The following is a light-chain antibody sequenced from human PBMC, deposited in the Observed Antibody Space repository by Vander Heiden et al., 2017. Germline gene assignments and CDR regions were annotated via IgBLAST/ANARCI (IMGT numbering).Light chain of an antibody. CDR2: DDS. J-gene: IGLJ1*01. V-gene: IGLV3-21*02. CDR1: NIGSKS. Sequence: SYVLTQPPSVSLAPGQAARITCGGNNIGSKSVHCVKQKPGQAPMLVVYDDSARPSGLPARFSGSNSGNTATLTIGRVAAGDEADYYFQVWDSSSDVFGTGTKVTVL. CDR3: QVWDSSSDV.